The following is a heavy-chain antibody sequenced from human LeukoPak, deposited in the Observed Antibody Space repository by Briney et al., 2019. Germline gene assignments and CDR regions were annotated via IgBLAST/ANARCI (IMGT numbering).Heavy chain of an antibody. CDR3: SSSVVRGVTPIPFYY. CDR2: ICSSGSTI. D-gene: IGHD3-10*01. J-gene: IGHJ4*02. V-gene: IGHV3-48*02. Sequence: GGSLRLSCAASGFTFSSYSMNWVRQAPGKGLEWVSYICSSGSTIYYADSVKGRFTISRDNAKNSLYLQMNSLRDEDTAVYFCSSSVVRGVTPIPFYYWGQGTLVTVSS. CDR1: GFTFSSYS.